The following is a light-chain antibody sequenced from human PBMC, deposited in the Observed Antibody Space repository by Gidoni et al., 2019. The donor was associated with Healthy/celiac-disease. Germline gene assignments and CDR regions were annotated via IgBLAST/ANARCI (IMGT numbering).Light chain of an antibody. CDR2: EGS. J-gene: IGLJ3*02. CDR3: CSYAGTRV. Sequence: QSALTQPASVSGSPGQSITISCTGTSSDVVSYNLVSWYQQHPGKAPKLMIYEGSKRPSGVSNRFSGSKSGNTASLTISGLQDEDEADYYCCSYAGTRVFGGGTKLTVL. CDR1: SSDVVSYNL. V-gene: IGLV2-23*01.